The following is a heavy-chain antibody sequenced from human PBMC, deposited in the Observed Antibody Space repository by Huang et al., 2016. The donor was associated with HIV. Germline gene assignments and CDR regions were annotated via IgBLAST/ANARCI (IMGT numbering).Heavy chain of an antibody. J-gene: IGHJ4*02. CDR2: ISYDGTNK. CDR3: AKEFDILTGYYYSGSDY. V-gene: IGHV3-30*18. Sequence: QVQLVESGGGVVQPGRSLRLSCVASGFTFSSFGLNWVRQAPGKRLEWVAVISYDGTNKYYAGSVKGRFTISRDNSKNTLYLQMSSLKPEDTAVYYCAKEFDILTGYYYSGSDYWGQGTLVTVSS. CDR1: GFTFSSFG. D-gene: IGHD3-9*01.